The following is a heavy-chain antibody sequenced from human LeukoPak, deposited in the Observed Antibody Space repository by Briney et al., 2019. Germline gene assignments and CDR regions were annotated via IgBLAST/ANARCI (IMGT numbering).Heavy chain of an antibody. D-gene: IGHD3-10*01. CDR1: GFSLRNKA. CDR3: AKDAGAPGTSDWYFDL. V-gene: IGHV3-23*01. J-gene: IGHJ2*01. CDR2: ISTSGGST. Sequence: SGGSLGLSCAASGFSLRNKAMTWVRQAPAKGLEWVAAISTSGGSTSYADSVKGRFTISRDVSKSTLSLQMHSLRVEDTATYYCAKDAGAPGTSDWYFDLWGRGTLVTVSS.